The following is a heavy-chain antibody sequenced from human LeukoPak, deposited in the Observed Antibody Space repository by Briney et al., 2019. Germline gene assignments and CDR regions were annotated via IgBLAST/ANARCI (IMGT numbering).Heavy chain of an antibody. CDR3: ARRSYEGSTSAFDI. CDR1: GYSFASYW. CDR2: IYPGDSDT. D-gene: IGHD2/OR15-2a*01. J-gene: IGHJ3*02. Sequence: EESLKISCRYSGYSFASYWFGWVRHMPGKGLEWIGVIYPGDSDTRYSPSFEGQVTISGDKSTSSAFLQWRSLRASDTAMYYCARRSYEGSTSAFDIWGQGTMVIVSA. V-gene: IGHV5-51*01.